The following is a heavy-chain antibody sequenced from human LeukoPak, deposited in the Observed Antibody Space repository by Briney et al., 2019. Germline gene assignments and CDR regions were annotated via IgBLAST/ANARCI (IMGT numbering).Heavy chain of an antibody. CDR1: GFTFSSYW. J-gene: IGHJ4*02. CDR2: IKQDGSEK. Sequence: GGSLRLSCATSGFTFSSYWMSWVRQAPGKGLEWVANIKQDGSEKYYVDSVKGRFTISRDNAKNSLYLQMNSLRAEDTAVYYCARDPDSSAFDYWGQGAQVTVSS. V-gene: IGHV3-7*01. D-gene: IGHD2-15*01. CDR3: ARDPDSSAFDY.